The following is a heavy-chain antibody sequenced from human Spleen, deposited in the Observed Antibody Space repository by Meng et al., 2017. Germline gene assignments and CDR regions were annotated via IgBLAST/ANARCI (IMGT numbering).Heavy chain of an antibody. J-gene: IGHJ4*02. D-gene: IGHD4-17*01. CDR3: ARGTVTSYFDY. V-gene: IGHV3-23*01. Sequence: GESLKISCAASGFTFDDYGMSWVRQAPGKGLEWVSAIGGSGASTYYADSVKGRFTISRDNSKNTVYLQMNSLRAEDTAVYYCARGTVTSYFDYWGQGTLVTVSS. CDR1: GFTFDDYG. CDR2: IGGSGAST.